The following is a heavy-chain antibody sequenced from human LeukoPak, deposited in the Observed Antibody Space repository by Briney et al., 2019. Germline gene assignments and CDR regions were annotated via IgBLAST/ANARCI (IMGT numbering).Heavy chain of an antibody. CDR1: GFTFDDYA. Sequence: GGSLRLSCAASGFTFDDYAMHWVRQAPGKGLEWVSGISWNSGSIGYADSVKGRFTISRDNAKNSLYLQMSSLRAEDTALYYCAKSPSIAVAEVDYWGQGTLVTVSS. CDR3: AKSPSIAVAEVDY. CDR2: ISWNSGSI. D-gene: IGHD6-19*01. J-gene: IGHJ4*02. V-gene: IGHV3-9*01.